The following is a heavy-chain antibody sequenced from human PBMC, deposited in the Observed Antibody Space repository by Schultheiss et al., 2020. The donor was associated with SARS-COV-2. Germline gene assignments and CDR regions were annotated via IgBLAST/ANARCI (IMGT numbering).Heavy chain of an antibody. V-gene: IGHV4-59*12. CDR1: GGSISSYY. D-gene: IGHD4-17*01. J-gene: IGHJ5*02. CDR3: ASQPGDDNGDLGNWFDP. Sequence: SQTLSLTCTVSGGSISSYYWSWIRQPPGKGLEWIGYIYYSGSTNYNPSLKSRVTISVDTSKNQFSLKLTSVTAADTAVYYCASQPGDDNGDLGNWFDPWGQGTLVTVSS. CDR2: IYYSGST.